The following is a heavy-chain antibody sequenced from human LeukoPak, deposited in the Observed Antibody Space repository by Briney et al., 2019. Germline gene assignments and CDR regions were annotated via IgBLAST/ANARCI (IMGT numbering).Heavy chain of an antibody. CDR1: GFTFSSYW. CDR2: INSDGSST. J-gene: IGHJ5*02. CDR3: ARDPGSSWYNGGDNWFDP. D-gene: IGHD6-13*01. Sequence: GGSLRLSCAASGFTFSSYWMHWVRQGPGKGLVWVSRINSDGSSTSYADSVKGRFTISRDNAKNTLYLQMNSLRAEDTAVYYCARDPGSSWYNGGDNWFDPWGQGTLVTVSS. V-gene: IGHV3-74*01.